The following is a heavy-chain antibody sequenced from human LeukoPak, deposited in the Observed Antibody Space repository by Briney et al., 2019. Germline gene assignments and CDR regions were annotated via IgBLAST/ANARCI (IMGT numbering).Heavy chain of an antibody. CDR2: ISSSGSTI. CDR3: AELGITMIGGV. D-gene: IGHD3-10*02. J-gene: IGHJ6*04. V-gene: IGHV3-48*03. Sequence: GGPLRLSCAASGFTFSSYEMNWVRQAPGKGLEWVSYISSSGSTIYYADSVKGRFTISRNNAKNSLYLQMNSLRAEDTAVYYCAELGITMIGGVWGKGTTVTISS. CDR1: GFTFSSYE.